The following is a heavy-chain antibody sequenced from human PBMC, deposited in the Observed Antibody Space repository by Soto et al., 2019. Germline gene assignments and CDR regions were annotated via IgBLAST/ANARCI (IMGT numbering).Heavy chain of an antibody. CDR3: ARDGRTSGYYLDL. CDR1: GGSMSSGGFY. D-gene: IGHD3-22*01. J-gene: IGHJ4*02. Sequence: QVQLQESGPGLVKPSQTLSLTCTVSGGSMSSGGFYWSWIRQLPGKGLEWIVFIYSNGNSYYNPSLKSRVNLSLDTSKNKFSLKISSLTVADTAVYYCARDGRTSGYYLDLWCQGTRVTVSP. CDR2: IYSNGNS. V-gene: IGHV4-31*03.